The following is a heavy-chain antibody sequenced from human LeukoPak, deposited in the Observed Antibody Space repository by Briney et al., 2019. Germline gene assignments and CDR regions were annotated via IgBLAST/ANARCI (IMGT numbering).Heavy chain of an antibody. CDR1: GGSISSSSYY. CDR2: IYYSGST. CDR3: ARDEYSYGYVIPNFDY. J-gene: IGHJ4*02. V-gene: IGHV4-39*07. D-gene: IGHD5-18*01. Sequence: PSETLSLTCTVSGGSISSSSYYWGWIRQPPGKGLEWIGSIYYSGSTYYNPSLKSRVTISVDTSKNQFSLKLSSVTAADTAVYYCARDEYSYGYVIPNFDYWGQGTLVTVSS.